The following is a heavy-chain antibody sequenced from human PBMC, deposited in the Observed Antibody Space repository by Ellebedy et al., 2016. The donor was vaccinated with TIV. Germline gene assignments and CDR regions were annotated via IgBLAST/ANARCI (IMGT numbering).Heavy chain of an antibody. V-gene: IGHV3-33*01. CDR1: GFTFSGYG. CDR3: AMPYYYDSIAYGHWYYGMDV. CDR2: IWYDGSNK. J-gene: IGHJ6*02. D-gene: IGHD3-22*01. Sequence: GESLKISCAASGFTFSGYGMHWVRQAPGKGLEWVAVIWYDGSNKYYADSVKGRFTISRDNSKNTLYLQMNSLRAEDTAVYYCAMPYYYDSIAYGHWYYGMDVWGQGTTVTVSS.